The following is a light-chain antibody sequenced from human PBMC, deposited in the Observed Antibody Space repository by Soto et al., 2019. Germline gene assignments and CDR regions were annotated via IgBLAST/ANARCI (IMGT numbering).Light chain of an antibody. Sequence: ALSQPASVPRLTCQPITISSTATSCGVGGYNYVSWYQERQGKADKLMIYDVRNRPSGVSNRFSGSKSVNTASLTISGLQAEDEADYYCSSYTTISTYVFGTGTKVTVL. CDR3: SSYTTISTYV. J-gene: IGLJ1*01. CDR1: SCGVGGYNY. CDR2: DVR. V-gene: IGLV2-14*01.